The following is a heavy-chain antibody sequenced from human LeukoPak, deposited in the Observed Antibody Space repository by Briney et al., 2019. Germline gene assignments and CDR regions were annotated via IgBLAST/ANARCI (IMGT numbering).Heavy chain of an antibody. CDR1: GYSVRSAYY. J-gene: IGHJ4*02. V-gene: IGHV4-61*01. CDR2: IYYSGST. D-gene: IGHD6-19*01. CDR3: TRGGWTAFDY. Sequence: SETLSLTCTVSGYSVRSAYYWGWIRQPPGKGLEWIGYIYYSGSTNYNPSLKSRVTISVDTSKNQVSLKLNSVTAADTAVYYCTRGGWTAFDYWGQGTLVTVSS.